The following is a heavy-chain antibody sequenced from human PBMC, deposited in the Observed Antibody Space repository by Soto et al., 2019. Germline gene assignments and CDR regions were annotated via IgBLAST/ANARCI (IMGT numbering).Heavy chain of an antibody. CDR1: GFTFSAYG. Sequence: PGGSLRLSCAASGFTFSAYGMHWVRQAPGKGLEWVAVISYDGSNKYYADSVKGRFTISRDNSKNTLYLQMNSLRAEDTAVYFCAKVTFSGDYYYSYGLDVWGQGTTFTVSS. CDR2: ISYDGSNK. J-gene: IGHJ6*02. CDR3: AKVTFSGDYYYSYGLDV. D-gene: IGHD1-26*01. V-gene: IGHV3-30*18.